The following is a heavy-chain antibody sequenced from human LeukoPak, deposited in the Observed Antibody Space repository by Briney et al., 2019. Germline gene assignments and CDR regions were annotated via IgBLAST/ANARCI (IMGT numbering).Heavy chain of an antibody. J-gene: IGHJ4*02. Sequence: GGSLRLSCAASGFTFSSYSMNWVRQAPGKGLEWVSSISSSSSYRYYADSVKGRFTISRDNAKNSLYLRMNSLRAEDTAVYYCASGITMVRGPTHFDYWGQGTLVTVSS. CDR2: ISSSSSYR. CDR1: GFTFSSYS. V-gene: IGHV3-21*01. D-gene: IGHD3-10*01. CDR3: ASGITMVRGPTHFDY.